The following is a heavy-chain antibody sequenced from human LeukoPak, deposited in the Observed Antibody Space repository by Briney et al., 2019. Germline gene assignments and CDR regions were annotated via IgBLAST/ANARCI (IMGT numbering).Heavy chain of an antibody. CDR1: GFTISSYW. D-gene: IGHD4-17*01. J-gene: IGHJ4*02. V-gene: IGHV3-66*01. CDR2: IYSGGST. Sequence: GGSLRLSCAASGFTISSYWIHWVRQVPGKGLEWVSVIYSGGSTYYADSVKGRFTISRDNSKNTLYLQMDSLRAEDTAVYYCARDLPYGDYGYWGQGTLVTVSS. CDR3: ARDLPYGDYGY.